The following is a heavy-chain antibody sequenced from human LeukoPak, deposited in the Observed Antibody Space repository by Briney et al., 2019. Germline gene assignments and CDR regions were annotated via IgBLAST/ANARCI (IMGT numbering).Heavy chain of an antibody. V-gene: IGHV4-4*07. CDR3: ARALYDSSGSDAFDI. J-gene: IGHJ3*02. CDR2: IYTSGST. Sequence: SETLSLTCTVSGGSISSYYWSWIRQPPGKGLEWIGRIYTSGSTNYNPSLKSRVTISVDTSKNQFSLKLSSVTAADTAVYYCARALYDSSGSDAFDIWGQGTMVTVSS. D-gene: IGHD3-22*01. CDR1: GGSISSYY.